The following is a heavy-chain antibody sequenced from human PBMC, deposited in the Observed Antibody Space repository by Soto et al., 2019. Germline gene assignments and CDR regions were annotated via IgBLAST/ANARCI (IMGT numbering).Heavy chain of an antibody. CDR3: AKDVIPVRYSCSWASGYYYGMDV. Sequence: QVQLVESGGGVVQPGRSLRLSCAASGFTFSSYGMHWVRQAPGKGRERVAGISYNGSNNYYADSVKGRFTISRDNCKNTLYLHMNSLRAEDTAVHYCAKDVIPVRYSCSWASGYYYGMDVWGQGTTVTVSS. J-gene: IGHJ6*02. V-gene: IGHV3-30*18. CDR2: ISYNGSNN. D-gene: IGHD6-13*01. CDR1: GFTFSSYG.